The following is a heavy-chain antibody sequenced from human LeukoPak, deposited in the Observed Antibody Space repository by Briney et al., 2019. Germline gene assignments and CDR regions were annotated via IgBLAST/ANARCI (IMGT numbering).Heavy chain of an antibody. Sequence: GGSLRLSCAASGFTFSSYAMSWVRQAPGKGLEWVSAISGSGGSTYYADSVKGRFTISRDNSKNTLCLQMNSLRAEDTAVYYCAKAGRITIFGVVIASGRGGMDVWGQGTTVTVSS. CDR1: GFTFSSYA. CDR2: ISGSGGST. CDR3: AKAGRITIFGVVIASGRGGMDV. J-gene: IGHJ6*02. D-gene: IGHD3-3*01. V-gene: IGHV3-23*01.